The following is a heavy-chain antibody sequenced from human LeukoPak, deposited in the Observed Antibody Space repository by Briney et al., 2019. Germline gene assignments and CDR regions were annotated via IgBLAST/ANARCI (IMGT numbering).Heavy chain of an antibody. CDR2: IYHSGST. CDR1: GYSISSGYY. J-gene: IGHJ4*02. D-gene: IGHD3-22*01. CDR3: ARTHPARMIIDY. V-gene: IGHV4-38-2*02. Sequence: SETLSLTCTVSGYSISSGYYWGWIRQPPGKGLEWIGSIYHSGSTYYNASLQSRVTISIDTSKNQFSLRLNSVTPEDTAVYYCARTHPARMIIDYWGQGTLVTVSS.